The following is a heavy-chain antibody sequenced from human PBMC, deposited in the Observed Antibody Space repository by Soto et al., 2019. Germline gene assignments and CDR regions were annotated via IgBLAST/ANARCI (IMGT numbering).Heavy chain of an antibody. CDR3: SSAGSSGCYFSSPPVDY. CDR1: GFILSNAW. Sequence: GGSLRLACAASGFILSNAWMNWVRQAQGKGLEWVGRIKSKTDGGTTDYAAPVKGRFTISRDDSKNTLYLQMNSLKTEDTAVYYCSSAGSSGCYFSSPPVDYCGQGTLVTVSS. CDR2: IKSKTDGGTT. D-gene: IGHD6-19*01. V-gene: IGHV3-15*07. J-gene: IGHJ4*02.